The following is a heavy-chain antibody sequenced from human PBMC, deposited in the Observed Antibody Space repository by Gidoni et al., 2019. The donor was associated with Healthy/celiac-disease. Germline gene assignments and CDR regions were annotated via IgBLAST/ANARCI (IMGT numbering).Heavy chain of an antibody. CDR3: ARDSDYGSEYYFDY. D-gene: IGHD3-10*01. CDR2: IKQDGSEK. Sequence: EVQLVESGGALVQPGGSLRLSCAASGFTFSSYWMSWVRQAPGKGLEWVANIKQDGSEKYYVDSVKGRFTISRDNAKNSLYLQMNSLRAEDTAVYYCARDSDYGSEYYFDYWGQGTLVTVSS. J-gene: IGHJ4*02. CDR1: GFTFSSYW. V-gene: IGHV3-7*01.